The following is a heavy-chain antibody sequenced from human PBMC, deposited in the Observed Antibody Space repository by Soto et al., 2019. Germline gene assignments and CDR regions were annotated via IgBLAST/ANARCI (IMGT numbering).Heavy chain of an antibody. CDR2: VGGSGDST. J-gene: IGHJ4*02. D-gene: IGHD2-15*01. CDR3: AKSPLGYCSGGSCYPPHYFDY. V-gene: IGHV3-23*01. CDR1: GFTFRNYA. Sequence: EVQLLDSGGGLVQPGGSLRLSCAASGFTFRNYAMSWVRQAPGKGLEWVSGVGGSGDSTYYADSVKGRFTISRDNSKNTLYLQMNSLRAEDTSVYYCAKSPLGYCSGGSCYPPHYFDYWGQGTLGTVSS.